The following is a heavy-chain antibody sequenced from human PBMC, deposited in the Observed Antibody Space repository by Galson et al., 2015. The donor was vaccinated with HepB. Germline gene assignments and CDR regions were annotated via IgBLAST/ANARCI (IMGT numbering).Heavy chain of an antibody. CDR1: GGSISSSSYY. CDR3: ARLQWLVLRTCDY. CDR2: IYYSGST. Sequence: LSLTCTVSGGSISSSSYYWGWIRQPPGKGLEWIGSIYYSGSTYYNPSLKSRVTISVDTSKNQFSLKLSSVTAADTAVYYCARLQWLVLRTCDYWGQGTLVTVSS. D-gene: IGHD6-19*01. J-gene: IGHJ4*02. V-gene: IGHV4-39*01.